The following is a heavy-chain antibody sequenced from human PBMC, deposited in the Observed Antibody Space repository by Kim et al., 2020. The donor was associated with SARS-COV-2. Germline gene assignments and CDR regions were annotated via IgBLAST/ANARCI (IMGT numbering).Heavy chain of an antibody. CDR3: ARVGNSWYGFDF. J-gene: IGHJ4*02. CDR1: GGSISSGSYY. D-gene: IGHD6-13*01. CDR2: IYYSGST. V-gene: IGHV4-31*03. Sequence: SETLSLTCTVSGGSISSGSYYWSWIRQHPGQGLEWIGYIYYSGSTYYNPSLKSRITISLDTSKDQISLKLNSVTAADTAVYYCARVGNSWYGFDFWGQGSQVTVSS.